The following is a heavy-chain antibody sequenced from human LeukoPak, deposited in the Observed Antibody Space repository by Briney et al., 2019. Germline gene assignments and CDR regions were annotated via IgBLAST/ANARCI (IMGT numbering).Heavy chain of an antibody. J-gene: IGHJ6*03. V-gene: IGHV1-69*05. Sequence: GASVKVSCKASGGTFGSYAISWVRQAPGQGLEWMGGIIPIFGTANYAQKFQGRVTITTDESTSTAYMELSSLRSEDTAVYYCATADCSSTSCYGGSYYYMDVWGKGTTVTVSS. CDR3: ATADCSSTSCYGGSYYYMDV. CDR2: IIPIFGTA. D-gene: IGHD2-2*01. CDR1: GGTFGSYA.